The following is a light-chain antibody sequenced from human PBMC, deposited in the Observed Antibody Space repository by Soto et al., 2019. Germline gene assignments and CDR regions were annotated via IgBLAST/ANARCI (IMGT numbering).Light chain of an antibody. CDR2: GVT. CDR1: SSDVGGYNY. CDR3: SSYTSSSTLSVV. Sequence: QSALTQPASVYGSPGQSITISCTGTSSDVGGYNYVSWYQQHPGKAPKLMIYGVTNRPSGVSNRFSGSKSGNTASLTISGLPAEDEADYYCSSYTSSSTLSVVFGGGTKLTVL. J-gene: IGLJ2*01. V-gene: IGLV2-14*01.